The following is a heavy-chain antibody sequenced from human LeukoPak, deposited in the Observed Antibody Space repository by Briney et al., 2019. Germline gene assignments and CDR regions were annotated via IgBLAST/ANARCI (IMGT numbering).Heavy chain of an antibody. Sequence: PGGSLRLSCAASGFTFSSYAMSWVRQAPGKGLEWVSAISGSGGSTYYADSVKGRFTISRDNSKNTLYLQMNSLRAEDTAVYYCTTTGIAAAGTSDYWGQGTLATVSS. CDR2: ISGSGGST. CDR3: TTTGIAAAGTSDY. V-gene: IGHV3-23*01. D-gene: IGHD6-13*01. CDR1: GFTFSSYA. J-gene: IGHJ4*02.